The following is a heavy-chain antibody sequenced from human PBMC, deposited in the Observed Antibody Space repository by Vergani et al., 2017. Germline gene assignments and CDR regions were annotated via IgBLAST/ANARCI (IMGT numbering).Heavy chain of an antibody. Sequence: EVQVVESGGGLIKPGGSLRLPCVVSGITFKNAWINWVRQAPGKGLEWIGRIRSKNDGGTADYAAPLNARFTISRDDSKDSAFLLVNNLKTEDTAVYFCYTDYHDYWGQGTLVTVSA. CDR2: IRSKNDGGTA. D-gene: IGHD2-2*02. V-gene: IGHV3-15*01. CDR1: GITFKNAW. J-gene: IGHJ4*02. CDR3: YTDYHDY.